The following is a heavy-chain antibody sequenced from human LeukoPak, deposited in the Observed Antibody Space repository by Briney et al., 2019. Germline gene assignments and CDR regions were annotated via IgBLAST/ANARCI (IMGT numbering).Heavy chain of an antibody. CDR1: GYTFTGYY. CDR3: AGGIGRYSSSYFDY. Sequence: ASVKVSCKTSGYTFTGYYMHWVRQAPGQGLEWMGWINPNSGDKKYAQSVQGRVTMTRDTSISTIYMELSRLRSNDTAVYYCAGGIGRYSSSYFDYWGQGTLVTVSS. CDR2: INPNSGDK. J-gene: IGHJ4*02. V-gene: IGHV1-2*02. D-gene: IGHD1-26*01.